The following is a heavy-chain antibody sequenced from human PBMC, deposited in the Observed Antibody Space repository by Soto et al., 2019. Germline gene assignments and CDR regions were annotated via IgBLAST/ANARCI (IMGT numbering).Heavy chain of an antibody. Sequence: SETLSLTCTVSGGSISSYYWSWIRQPPGKGLEWIGYIYYSGSTNYNPSLKSRVTISVDTSKNQFSLKLSSVTAADTAVYYCGSHRRLVLNAFDDRGQGTMVDGSS. CDR2: IYYSGST. CDR3: GSHRRLVLNAFDD. D-gene: IGHD2-8*01. V-gene: IGHV4-59*01. CDR1: GGSISSYY. J-gene: IGHJ3*01.